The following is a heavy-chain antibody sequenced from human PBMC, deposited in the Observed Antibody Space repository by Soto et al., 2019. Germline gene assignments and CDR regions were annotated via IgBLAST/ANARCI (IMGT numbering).Heavy chain of an antibody. Sequence: GSLRLSCAASGFTFSSYGMHWVRQAPGKGLEWVAVISYDGSNKYYADSVKGRFTISRDNSKNTLYLQMNSLRAEDTAVYYCAKEGENYGLRAPLGMDVWGQGTTVTVSS. CDR3: AKEGENYGLRAPLGMDV. CDR2: ISYDGSNK. D-gene: IGHD1-7*01. J-gene: IGHJ6*02. V-gene: IGHV3-30*18. CDR1: GFTFSSYG.